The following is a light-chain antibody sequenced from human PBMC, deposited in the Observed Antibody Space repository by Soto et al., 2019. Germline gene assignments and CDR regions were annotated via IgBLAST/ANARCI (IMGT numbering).Light chain of an antibody. CDR2: RAS. V-gene: IGKV3-20*01. J-gene: IGKJ1*01. Sequence: EIVLTQSPATLSLSPGERGTLSCRASQNIGRNLAWYQQKPGQAPRLLIFRASTRAPGIPDRFSGSGSGTDFTLTISRLEPEDFAVYYCHQYGSSQTFGQGTKVDIK. CDR3: HQYGSSQT. CDR1: QNIGRN.